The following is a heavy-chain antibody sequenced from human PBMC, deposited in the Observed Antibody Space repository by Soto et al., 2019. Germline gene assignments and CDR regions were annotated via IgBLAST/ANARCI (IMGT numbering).Heavy chain of an antibody. CDR3: ARDRAAIVTIFGVVHPASVLRGLDY. CDR1: GYTFTSYG. CDR2: ISAYNGNT. D-gene: IGHD3-3*01. Sequence: QVQLVQSGAEVKKPGASVKVSCKASGYTFTSYGISWVRQAPGQGLEWMGWISAYNGNTNYAQKLQGRVTMTTDTSTSTAYMELRSLRSDDTAVYYCARDRAAIVTIFGVVHPASVLRGLDYWGQGTLVTVSS. J-gene: IGHJ4*02. V-gene: IGHV1-18*01.